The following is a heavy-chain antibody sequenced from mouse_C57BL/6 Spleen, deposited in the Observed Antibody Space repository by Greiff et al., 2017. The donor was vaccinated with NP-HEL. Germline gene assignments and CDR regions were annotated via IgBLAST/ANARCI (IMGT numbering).Heavy chain of an antibody. D-gene: IGHD1-1*01. J-gene: IGHJ2*01. V-gene: IGHV1-52*01. Sequence: QVQLKQPGAELVRPGSSVKLSCKASGYTFTSYWMHWVKQRPIQGLEWIGNIDPSDSETHYNQKFKDKATLTVDKSSSTAYMQLSSLTSEDSAVYYCAREGSCYGSSNDYWGQGTTLTVSS. CDR1: GYTFTSYW. CDR3: AREGSCYGSSNDY. CDR2: IDPSDSET.